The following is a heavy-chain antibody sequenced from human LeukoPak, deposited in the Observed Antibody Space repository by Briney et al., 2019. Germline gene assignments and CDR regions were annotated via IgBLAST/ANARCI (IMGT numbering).Heavy chain of an antibody. J-gene: IGHJ4*02. D-gene: IGHD6-25*01. V-gene: IGHV1-58*01. Sequence: SVKVSCKASGFTFTSSAVQWVRQARGQRLEWIGWIVVGSGNTNYAQKFQERVTITRDMSTSTAYMELSSLRSEDTAVYYCAAGSGYLLLGFGYWGRGTLVTVSS. CDR2: IVVGSGNT. CDR3: AAGSGYLLLGFGY. CDR1: GFTFTSSA.